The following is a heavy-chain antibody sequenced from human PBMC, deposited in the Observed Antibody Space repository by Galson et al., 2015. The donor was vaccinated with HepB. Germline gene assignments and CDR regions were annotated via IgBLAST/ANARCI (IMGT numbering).Heavy chain of an antibody. Sequence: SLRLSCAASGFTFSSYAMSWVRQAPGKGLEWVSAISGSGASTYYADSVKGRFSISRDNSKNTVYLQMNSLRAEDTAVYHCAKGHDSSDDWGQGTLVTVSS. CDR1: GFTFSSYA. CDR3: AKGHDSSDD. D-gene: IGHD3-22*01. V-gene: IGHV3-23*01. CDR2: ISGSGAST. J-gene: IGHJ4*02.